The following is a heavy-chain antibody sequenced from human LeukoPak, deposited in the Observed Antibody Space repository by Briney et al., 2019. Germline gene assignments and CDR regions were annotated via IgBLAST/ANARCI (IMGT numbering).Heavy chain of an antibody. CDR3: ARGLIGSGSYRGSYYFDY. CDR1: GYTFTSYG. Sequence: ASVKVSCKASGYTFTSYGISWVRQAPGQGLEWMGWISAYNGNTNYAQKLQGRVTMTTDTSTSTAYMELRSLRSEDTAVYYCARGLIGSGSYRGSYYFDYWGQGTLVTVSS. D-gene: IGHD1-26*01. J-gene: IGHJ4*02. CDR2: ISAYNGNT. V-gene: IGHV1-18*01.